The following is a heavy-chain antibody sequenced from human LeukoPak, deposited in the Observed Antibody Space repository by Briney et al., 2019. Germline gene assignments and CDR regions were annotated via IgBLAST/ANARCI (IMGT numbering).Heavy chain of an antibody. CDR1: GFTFDEYA. Sequence: GGSLRLSCAASGFTFDEYAMHWVRQAPGKGLEWVSLISWDGGSTYYADSVKGRFTISRDNSKNSLYLQMNSLRAEDTALYYCAKDGSGTYYYMDVWGKGTTVTVSS. D-gene: IGHD2-15*01. J-gene: IGHJ6*03. CDR3: AKDGSGTYYYMDV. V-gene: IGHV3-43D*03. CDR2: ISWDGGST.